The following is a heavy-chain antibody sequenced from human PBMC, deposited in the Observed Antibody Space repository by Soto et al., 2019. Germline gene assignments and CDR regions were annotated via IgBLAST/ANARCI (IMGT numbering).Heavy chain of an antibody. CDR3: MTIGSEYCSGGSCHTYYYYGMDV. V-gene: IGHV3-15*07. Sequence: GGSLRLSCAASGFTFSNAWMNWVRQAPGKGLEWVGRIKSKTDGGTTDYAAPGKGRFTISRDDSKNTLYLQMKSLKTEDTAVYYCMTIGSEYCSGGSCHTYYYYGMDVWGQGTTVTVSS. CDR2: IKSKTDGGTT. CDR1: GFTFSNAW. J-gene: IGHJ6*02. D-gene: IGHD2-15*01.